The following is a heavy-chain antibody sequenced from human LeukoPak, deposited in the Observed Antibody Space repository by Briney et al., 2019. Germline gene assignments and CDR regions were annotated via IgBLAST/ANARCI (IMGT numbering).Heavy chain of an antibody. J-gene: IGHJ5*02. V-gene: IGHV3-23*01. D-gene: IGHD2-2*01. CDR3: AKLTRGYCSSTACPNWFDP. CDR1: GFTFSSYA. Sequence: GGSLRLSCAASGFTFSSYAMSWVRHAPGEGLEWVSAISDSGGTTYYADSVKGRFTISRDNSKNTLYLQMNSLRGEDTAVYYCAKLTRGYCSSTACPNWFDPWGQGTLVTVSS. CDR2: ISDSGGTT.